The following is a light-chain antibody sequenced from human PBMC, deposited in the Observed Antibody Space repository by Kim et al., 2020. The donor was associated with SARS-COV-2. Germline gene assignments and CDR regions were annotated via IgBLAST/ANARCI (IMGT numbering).Light chain of an antibody. J-gene: IGLJ2*01. CDR2: DVN. Sequence: PGLSVTITLHGTSSDVGGYNFVSLYRQHPGKAPKFIIYDVNKRPSGVPDRFSGSKSGNTASLTISGLQADDEADYYCCSFAGSYFLFGGGTKVTVL. CDR3: CSFAGSYFL. CDR1: SSDVGGYNF. V-gene: IGLV2-11*03.